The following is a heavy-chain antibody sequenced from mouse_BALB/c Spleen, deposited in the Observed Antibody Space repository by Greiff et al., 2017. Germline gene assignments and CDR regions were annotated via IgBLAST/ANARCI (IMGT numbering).Heavy chain of an antibody. CDR3: ARSWDYDGYAMDY. D-gene: IGHD2-4*01. Sequence: VQLVESGPGLVQPSQSLSITCTVSGFSLTSYGVHWVRQSPGKGLEWLGVIWSGGSTDYNAAFISRLSISKDNSKSQVFFKMNSLQANDTAIYYCARSWDYDGYAMDYWGQGTSVTVSS. CDR2: IWSGGST. V-gene: IGHV2-2*02. J-gene: IGHJ4*01. CDR1: GFSLTSYG.